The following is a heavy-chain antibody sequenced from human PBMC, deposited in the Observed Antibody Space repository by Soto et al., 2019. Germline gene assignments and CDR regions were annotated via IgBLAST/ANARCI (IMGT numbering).Heavy chain of an antibody. V-gene: IGHV3-23*01. CDR2: ISGSGGST. CDR1: GFTFSSYA. Sequence: GGSLRLSCAASGFTFSSYAMSWVRQAPWKGLEWVSAISGSGGSTYYADSVKGRFTISRDNSKNTLYLQMNSLRAEDTAVYSCAKRAGYYDSSGYSDPFDYWGQGTLVTVSS. CDR3: AKRAGYYDSSGYSDPFDY. J-gene: IGHJ4*02. D-gene: IGHD3-22*01.